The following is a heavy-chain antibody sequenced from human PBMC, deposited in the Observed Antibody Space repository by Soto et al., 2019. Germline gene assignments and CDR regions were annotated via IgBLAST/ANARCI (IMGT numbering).Heavy chain of an antibody. Sequence: PGGSLRLSCAASGFTVSAYSMTWVRQAPGKGLEWVANIKKDGSEQYYVDSVKGRFTISRDNAKNSLYLQMNSLRAGDTALYYCSRENWFQDYWGQGALVTAPQ. CDR2: IKKDGSEQ. J-gene: IGHJ4*02. CDR3: SRENWFQDY. V-gene: IGHV3-7*03. CDR1: GFTVSAYS. D-gene: IGHD3-10*01.